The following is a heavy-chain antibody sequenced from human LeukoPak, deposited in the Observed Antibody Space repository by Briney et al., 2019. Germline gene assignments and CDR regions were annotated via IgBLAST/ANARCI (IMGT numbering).Heavy chain of an antibody. Sequence: GGSLRLSCAASGFTFISYSMNWVGQAPGKGLEWVSSISSSSSYIYYADSVKGRFTISRDNAKNSLYLQMNSLRAEDTAVYYCARDPHLTVSNWGQGTLVTVSS. D-gene: IGHD3-9*01. CDR3: ARDPHLTVSN. CDR2: ISSSSSYI. CDR1: GFTFISYS. V-gene: IGHV3-21*01. J-gene: IGHJ4*02.